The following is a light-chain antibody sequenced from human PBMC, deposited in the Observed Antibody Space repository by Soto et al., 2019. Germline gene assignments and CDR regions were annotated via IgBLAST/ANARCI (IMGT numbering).Light chain of an antibody. CDR3: QQYDDLPIT. CDR1: QDIDKF. V-gene: IGKV1-33*01. Sequence: DIQMTQSPSSLSASVGDRVTITCQASQDIDKFLNWYQQKPGKAPKLLIDDASNLETGVPSRFSGSGSGTHFTFTISSLQPEDIATYYCQQYDDLPITFGKGTRLEIK. CDR2: DAS. J-gene: IGKJ5*01.